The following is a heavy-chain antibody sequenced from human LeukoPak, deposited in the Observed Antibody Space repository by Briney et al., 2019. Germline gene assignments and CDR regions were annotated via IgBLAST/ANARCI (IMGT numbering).Heavy chain of an antibody. D-gene: IGHD6-13*01. CDR2: IKQDGSEK. CDR1: GFTFTNYW. Sequence: GGSLRLSCAASGFTFTNYWMSWVRQAPGKGLEWVANIKQDGSEKYYVDSVKGRLIISRDNAKNSLYLQMNSLRAEDTAVYYCAREGIAAAVDFWGQGTLVTVSS. CDR3: AREGIAAAVDF. V-gene: IGHV3-7*04. J-gene: IGHJ4*02.